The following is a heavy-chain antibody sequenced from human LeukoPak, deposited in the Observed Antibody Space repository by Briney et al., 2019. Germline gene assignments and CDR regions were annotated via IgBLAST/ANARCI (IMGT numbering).Heavy chain of an antibody. D-gene: IGHD6-13*01. V-gene: IGHV3-53*01. CDR1: GFTVSSNY. CDR3: ARDSSSWSNYFDY. J-gene: IGHJ4*02. Sequence: GGSLRLSCAASGFTVSSNYMSWVRQAPGKGLEWVSVTYSGGSTYYADSVKGRFTISRDNSKNTLYLQMNSLRAEDTAVYYCARDSSSWSNYFDYWGQGTLVTVSS. CDR2: TYSGGST.